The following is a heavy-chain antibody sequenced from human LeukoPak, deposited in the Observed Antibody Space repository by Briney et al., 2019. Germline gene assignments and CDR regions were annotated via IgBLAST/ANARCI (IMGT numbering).Heavy chain of an antibody. CDR2: IFPSGGEI. D-gene: IGHD2-8*02. CDR3: ATYRQVLLPFES. J-gene: IGHJ4*02. V-gene: IGHV3-23*01. CDR1: GFTFGTCS. Sequence: PGGSLRLSCEASGFTFGTCSMIWVGLPPGKGQEWFSSIFPSGGEIHYADSVRGRFTISRDNSKSTLSLQMNSLRAEDTAIYYCATYRQVLLPFESWGQGTLVTVSS.